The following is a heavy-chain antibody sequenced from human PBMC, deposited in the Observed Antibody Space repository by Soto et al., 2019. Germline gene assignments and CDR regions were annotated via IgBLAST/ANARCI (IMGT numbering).Heavy chain of an antibody. CDR3: ARSLSALFSLGDFNY. CDR1: GFTFSSYG. J-gene: IGHJ4*02. D-gene: IGHD2-21*01. V-gene: IGHV3-30*03. Sequence: HPGGSLRLSCAASGFTFSSYGMHWVRQAPGKGLEWVAVISYDGSNKYYAGSVKGRFTISRDNSKNTLYLQMNSLRAEDTAVYYCARSLSALFSLGDFNYWGQGALVTVSS. CDR2: ISYDGSNK.